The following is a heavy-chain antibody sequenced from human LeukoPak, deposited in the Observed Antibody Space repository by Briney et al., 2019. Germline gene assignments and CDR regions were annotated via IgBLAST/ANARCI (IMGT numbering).Heavy chain of an antibody. J-gene: IGHJ2*01. Sequence: SETLSLTCTVSDGSISSSSYYWGWIRQPPGKGLEWIGNIDYSGSTYYSPSLKSRVTISVDTPKNHFSLKLSSVTAADTAVYYCARDSYGSGSHWYFVLWGRGTLVTVSS. CDR1: DGSISSSSYY. D-gene: IGHD3-10*01. CDR3: ARDSYGSGSHWYFVL. V-gene: IGHV4-39*07. CDR2: IDYSGST.